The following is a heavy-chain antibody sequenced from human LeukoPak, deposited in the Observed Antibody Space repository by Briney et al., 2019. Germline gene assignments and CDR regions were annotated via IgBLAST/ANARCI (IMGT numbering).Heavy chain of an antibody. CDR2: ISRSGSSI. CDR1: GFTFSNYG. CDR3: ARVDYGDYGFDY. J-gene: IGHJ4*02. V-gene: IGHV3-48*03. Sequence: PGGSLRLSCAASGFTFSNYGMNWVRQAPGKGLEWVSYISRSGSSIAYADSVKGRFTISRDNAKNSLYLQMNSLRAEDTAVYYCARVDYGDYGFDYWGQGTLVTVSS. D-gene: IGHD4-17*01.